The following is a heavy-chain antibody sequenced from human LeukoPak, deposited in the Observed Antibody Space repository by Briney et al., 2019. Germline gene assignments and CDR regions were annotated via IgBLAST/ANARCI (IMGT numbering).Heavy chain of an antibody. D-gene: IGHD2-2*01. CDR2: IWYDGSNK. Sequence: GGSLRLSCAASGFTFSSYGMHWVRQAPGKGLEWVAVIWYDGSNKYYADSVKGRFTISRDNSKNTLYLQMNSLRAEDTAAYYCARVHSGYCSSTSCHYYYYYGMDVWGQGTTVTVSS. J-gene: IGHJ6*02. V-gene: IGHV3-33*01. CDR1: GFTFSSYG. CDR3: ARVHSGYCSSTSCHYYYYYGMDV.